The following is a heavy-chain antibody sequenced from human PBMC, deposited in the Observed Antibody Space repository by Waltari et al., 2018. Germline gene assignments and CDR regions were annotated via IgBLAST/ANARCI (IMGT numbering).Heavy chain of an antibody. CDR1: GGSISSSSYY. CDR2: IYYSGST. J-gene: IGHJ4*02. Sequence: QLQLQESGPGLVKPSETLSLTCTVSGGSISSSSYYWGWIRQPPGKGLEWIGSIYYSGSTYYTPSLKSRVTISVDTSKNQFSLKLSSVTAADTAVYYCARVGITMIVVVWGQGTLVTVSS. V-gene: IGHV4-39*07. CDR3: ARVGITMIVVV. D-gene: IGHD3-22*01.